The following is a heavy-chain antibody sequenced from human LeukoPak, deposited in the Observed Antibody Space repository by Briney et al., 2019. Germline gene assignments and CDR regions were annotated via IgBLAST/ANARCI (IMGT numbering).Heavy chain of an antibody. CDR3: ARDPVYAGYCSGGSCPKYYFDY. D-gene: IGHD2-15*01. Sequence: SETLSLTCTVSGGSISSSSYYWGWIRQPPGKGLEWIGSIYYSGSTYYNPSLKSRVTISVDTSKNQFSLKLSSVTAADTAVYYCARDPVYAGYCSGGSCPKYYFDYWGQGTLVTVSS. CDR2: IYYSGST. J-gene: IGHJ4*02. CDR1: GGSISSSSYY. V-gene: IGHV4-39*07.